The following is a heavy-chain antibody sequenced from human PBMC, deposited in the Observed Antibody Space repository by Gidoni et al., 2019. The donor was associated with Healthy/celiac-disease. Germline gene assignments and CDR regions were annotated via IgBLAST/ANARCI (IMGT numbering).Heavy chain of an antibody. V-gene: IGHV1-18*04. D-gene: IGHD6-13*01. Sequence: QVQLVQSGADVKKPGASVKVSCKASGYTFTNYGITWVRQAPGQGLEWMGWISANNGNTDYAQKLQGRVTMTTDTSTSTVYMELRSLRSDDTAMYYCARDKYTSSWYFDYWGQGTLVTVSS. CDR1: GYTFTNYG. CDR3: ARDKYTSSWYFDY. J-gene: IGHJ4*02. CDR2: ISANNGNT.